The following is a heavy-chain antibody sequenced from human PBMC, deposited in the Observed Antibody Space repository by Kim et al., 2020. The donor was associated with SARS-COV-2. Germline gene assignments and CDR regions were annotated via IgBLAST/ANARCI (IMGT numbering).Heavy chain of an antibody. D-gene: IGHD3-9*01. CDR3: ARGQDSYDSLTGYYYD. J-gene: IGHJ4*02. V-gene: IGHV4-34*01. Sequence: SLKSRVTISVDTSKNQFSLKLSSVTAADTAVYYCARGQDSYDSLTGYYYDWGQGTLVTVSS.